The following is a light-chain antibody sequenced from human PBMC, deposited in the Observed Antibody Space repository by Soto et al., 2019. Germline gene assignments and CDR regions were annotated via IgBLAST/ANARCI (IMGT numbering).Light chain of an antibody. V-gene: IGKV1-39*01. J-gene: IGKJ2*01. Sequence: DIQVTQSPSSLSASVGDRVTITCRASQSISDYFNWYQQKPGKAPKLLIYGASSLQSGVTSRFSGIGSGTDFTLTISSLQPEDFATYYCQQSSGTPYTFGQGTNREIK. CDR2: GAS. CDR1: QSISDY. CDR3: QQSSGTPYT.